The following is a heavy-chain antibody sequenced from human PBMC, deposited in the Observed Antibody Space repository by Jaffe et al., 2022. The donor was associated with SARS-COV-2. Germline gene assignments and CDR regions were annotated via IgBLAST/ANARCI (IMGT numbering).Heavy chain of an antibody. V-gene: IGHV3-30*18. J-gene: IGHJ4*02. CDR1: GFTFSSYG. CDR3: AKDQSWLATIPHVIDY. Sequence: QVQLVESGGGVVQPGRSLRLSCAASGFTFSSYGMHWVRQAPGKGLEWVAVISYDGSNKYYADSVKGRFTISRDNSKNTLYLQMNSLRAEDTAVYYCAKDQSWLATIPHVIDYWGQGTLVTVSS. CDR2: ISYDGSNK. D-gene: IGHD5-12*01.